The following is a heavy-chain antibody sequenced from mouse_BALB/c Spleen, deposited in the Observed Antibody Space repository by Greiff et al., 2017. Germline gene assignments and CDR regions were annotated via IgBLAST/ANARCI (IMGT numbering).Heavy chain of an antibody. Sequence: VQLQQSGAELVKPGASVKLSCTASGFNIKDTYMHWVKQRPEQGLEWIGRIDPANGNTKYDPKFQGKATITADTSSNTAYLQLSSLTSEDTAVYYCARDPQYGNYDAMDYWGQGTSVTVSS. D-gene: IGHD2-10*02. CDR3: ARDPQYGNYDAMDY. CDR1: GFNIKDTY. J-gene: IGHJ4*01. V-gene: IGHV14-3*02. CDR2: IDPANGNT.